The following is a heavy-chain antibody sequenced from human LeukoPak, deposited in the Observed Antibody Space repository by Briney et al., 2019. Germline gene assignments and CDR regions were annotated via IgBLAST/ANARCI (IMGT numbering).Heavy chain of an antibody. CDR3: ARAVSGSYFDY. CDR1: GFTFSTYS. D-gene: IGHD1-26*01. Sequence: SGGSLRLSCAASGFTFSTYSMNWVRQAPGKGLEWVSSIFSSSGFISYADAVKGRFTISRDNAKNSLYLQMNSLRAEDTAVYYCARAVSGSYFDYWGQGTLVTVSS. CDR2: IFSSSGFI. V-gene: IGHV3-21*01. J-gene: IGHJ4*02.